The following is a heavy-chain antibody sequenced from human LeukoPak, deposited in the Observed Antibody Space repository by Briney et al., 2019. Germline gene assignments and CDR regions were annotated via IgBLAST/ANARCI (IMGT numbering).Heavy chain of an antibody. J-gene: IGHJ3*02. CDR2: ISWNSSSI. CDR1: GFTFSSYW. Sequence: GGSLRLSCVASGFTFSSYWMSWVRQAPGKGLEWVSGISWNSSSIGYADSVKGRFTISRDNAKNSLYLQMNSLRAEDMALYYCAKDMGSSSSWDAFDIWGQGTMVTVSS. D-gene: IGHD6-6*01. CDR3: AKDMGSSSSWDAFDI. V-gene: IGHV3-9*03.